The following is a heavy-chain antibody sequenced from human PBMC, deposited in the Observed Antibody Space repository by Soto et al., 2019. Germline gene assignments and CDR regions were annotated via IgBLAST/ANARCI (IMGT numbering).Heavy chain of an antibody. J-gene: IGHJ6*02. D-gene: IGHD5-18*01. CDR2: IKKDGSDK. Sequence: GGSLRLSCAASGFTFSNYWMSWVRQAPGKGLEWVANIKKDGSDKNYVDSVEGRFSIFRDNAKNSLYLQMYGLRAEDTAVYYCARDLGTALVGFDYGMDVGGQGTTVTVSS. V-gene: IGHV3-7*01. CDR1: GFTFSNYW. CDR3: ARDLGTALVGFDYGMDV.